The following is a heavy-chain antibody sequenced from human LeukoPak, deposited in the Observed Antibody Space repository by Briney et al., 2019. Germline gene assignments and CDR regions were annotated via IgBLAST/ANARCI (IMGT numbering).Heavy chain of an antibody. CDR1: GFTFDDYA. D-gene: IGHD3-22*01. CDR3: AKDLYYYDSSGSYPAAFDI. J-gene: IGHJ3*02. Sequence: SGRSLRLSCAASGFTFDDYAMHWVRQAPGKGLEWVSGISWNSGSIGYADSVKGRFTISRDNAKNSLYLQMNSLRAEDTALYYCAKDLYYYDSSGSYPAAFDIWGQGTMVTVSS. CDR2: ISWNSGSI. V-gene: IGHV3-9*01.